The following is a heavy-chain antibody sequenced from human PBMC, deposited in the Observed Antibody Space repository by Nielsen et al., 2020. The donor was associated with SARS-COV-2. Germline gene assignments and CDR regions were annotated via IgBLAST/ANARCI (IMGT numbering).Heavy chain of an antibody. J-gene: IGHJ6*02. V-gene: IGHV1-18*01. Sequence: GESLKISCKASGYTFTNFGISWVRQAPGQGLEWMGWISPDDDDTYFAQKFPGRVTMTTDTSTNTAYMELRSLRSDDTAVYFCARFSDYESLQYGLDVWGQGTTVTVSS. CDR2: ISPDDDDT. CDR3: ARFSDYESLQYGLDV. CDR1: GYTFTNFG. D-gene: IGHD3-16*01.